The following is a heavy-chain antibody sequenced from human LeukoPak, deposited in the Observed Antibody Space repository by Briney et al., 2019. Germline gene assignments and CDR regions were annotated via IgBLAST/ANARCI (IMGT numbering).Heavy chain of an antibody. D-gene: IGHD3-10*01. CDR1: GESFSGYY. V-gene: IGHV4-34*01. CDR2: INHSGST. CDR3: ARGCRTTGRSNWFDP. Sequence: PSETLSLTCAVYGESFSGYYWSWIRQPPGKGLEWIGEINHSGSTNYNPSLKSRATISVDTSKHQFSLKLSSVTAADTAVYYCARGCRTTGRSNWFDPWGQGTLVTVSS. J-gene: IGHJ5*02.